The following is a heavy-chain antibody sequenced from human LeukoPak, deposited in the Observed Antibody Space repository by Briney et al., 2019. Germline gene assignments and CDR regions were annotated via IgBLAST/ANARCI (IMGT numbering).Heavy chain of an antibody. CDR1: GGSISSSSYY. V-gene: IGHV4-39*07. CDR3: GRYDSSGYSHFDY. CDR2: IYYSGST. Sequence: PSETLSLTCTVSGGSISSSSYYWGWIRQPPGKGLEWIGSIYYSGSTYYNPSLKSRVTISVDTSKNQFSLKLSSVTAADTAVYYCGRYDSSGYSHFDYWGQGSLVTVSS. J-gene: IGHJ4*02. D-gene: IGHD3-22*01.